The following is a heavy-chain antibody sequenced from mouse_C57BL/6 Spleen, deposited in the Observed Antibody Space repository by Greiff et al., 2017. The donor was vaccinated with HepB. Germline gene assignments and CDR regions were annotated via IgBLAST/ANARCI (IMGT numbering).Heavy chain of an antibody. CDR3: ARSRQLRLPYYFDY. V-gene: IGHV1-42*01. CDR2: INPSTGGT. J-gene: IGHJ2*01. D-gene: IGHD3-2*02. Sequence: EVQLQQSGPELVKPGASVKISCKASGYSFTGYYMNWVKQSPEKSLEWIGEINPSTGGTTYNQKFKAKATLTVDKSSSTAYMQLKSLTSEDSAVYYCARSRQLRLPYYFDYWGQGTTLTVSS. CDR1: GYSFTGYY.